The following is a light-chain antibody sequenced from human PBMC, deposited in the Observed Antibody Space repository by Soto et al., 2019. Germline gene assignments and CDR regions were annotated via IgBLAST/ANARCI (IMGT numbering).Light chain of an antibody. J-gene: IGKJ1*01. V-gene: IGKV3-20*01. CDR2: GAS. Sequence: EIVLTQSPGTLSSSPGERATLSCRASQSVSSSYLAWYQQKPGQAPRLLIYGASSRATGIPDRFSGSGSGTDFPLTISRLEPEDFAVYYCQHYGSSRWTFGQGTKVEIK. CDR1: QSVSSSY. CDR3: QHYGSSRWT.